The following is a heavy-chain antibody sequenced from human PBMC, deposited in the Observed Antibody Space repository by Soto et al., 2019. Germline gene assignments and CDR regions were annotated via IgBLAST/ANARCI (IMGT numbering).Heavy chain of an antibody. Sequence: ASVKVSCKASGYTFTSYGISWVRQAPGQGLEWMGWISAYNGNTNYAQKLQGRVTMTTDTSTSTAYMELRSLRSDDTAVYYCARDQRIQLWLQAPFDYWGQGTLVTVSS. CDR2: ISAYNGNT. J-gene: IGHJ4*02. D-gene: IGHD5-18*01. CDR1: GYTFTSYG. CDR3: ARDQRIQLWLQAPFDY. V-gene: IGHV1-18*01.